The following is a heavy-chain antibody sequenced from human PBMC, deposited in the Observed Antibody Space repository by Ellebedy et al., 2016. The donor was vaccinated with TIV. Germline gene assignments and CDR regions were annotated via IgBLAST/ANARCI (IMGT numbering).Heavy chain of an antibody. CDR1: GGSFSGYY. D-gene: IGHD4-23*01. Sequence: SETLSLTXAVYGGSFSGYYWSWIRQPPGKGLEWIGEINHSGSTNYNPSLKSRVTISVDTSKNQFSLKLSSVTAADTAVYYCARARWNDAFDIWGQGTMVTVSS. CDR2: INHSGST. J-gene: IGHJ3*02. CDR3: ARARWNDAFDI. V-gene: IGHV4-34*01.